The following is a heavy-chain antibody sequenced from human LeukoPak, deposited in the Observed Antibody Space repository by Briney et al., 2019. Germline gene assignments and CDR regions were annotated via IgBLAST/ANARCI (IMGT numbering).Heavy chain of an antibody. CDR2: IYYSGST. J-gene: IGHJ4*02. Sequence: SETLSLTCAVYGGSFSSYYWSWIRQPPGKGLEWIGYIYYSGSTNYNPSLKSRVTISVDTSKNQFSLKLSSVTAADTAVYYCARVSLEEWLFIDYWGQGTLVTVSS. V-gene: IGHV4-59*01. CDR1: GGSFSSYY. D-gene: IGHD3-3*01. CDR3: ARVSLEEWLFIDY.